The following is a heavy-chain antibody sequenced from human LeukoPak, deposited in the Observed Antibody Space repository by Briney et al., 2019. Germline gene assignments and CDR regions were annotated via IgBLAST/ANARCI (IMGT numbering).Heavy chain of an antibody. CDR3: AKDREKYQLLSYFDY. Sequence: PGRSLRLSCAASGFTFSSYSMNWVRQAPGKGLEWVSSISSSSSYIYYADSVKGRFTISRDNAKNSLYLQMNSLRAEDTAVYYCAKDREKYQLLSYFDYWGQGTLVTVSS. J-gene: IGHJ4*02. V-gene: IGHV3-21*04. D-gene: IGHD2-2*01. CDR2: ISSSSSYI. CDR1: GFTFSSYS.